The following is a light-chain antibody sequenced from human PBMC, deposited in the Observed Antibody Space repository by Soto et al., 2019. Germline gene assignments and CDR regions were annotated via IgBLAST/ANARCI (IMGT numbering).Light chain of an antibody. CDR3: MQALQTPST. CDR2: LGS. J-gene: IGKJ2*01. V-gene: IGKV2-28*01. CDR1: QSLLHSSGNNF. Sequence: VLTQSPLSLPVTPGESASISCRSSQSLLHSSGNNFLDWYLQKPGQSPQLLIYLGSQRASGVPDKFSGSGSGADFTLKISKVEADDVGIYYCMQALQTPSTFGQGTKLELK.